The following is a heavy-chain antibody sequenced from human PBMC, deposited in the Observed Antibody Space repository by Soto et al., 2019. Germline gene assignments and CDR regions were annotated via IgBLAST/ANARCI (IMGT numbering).Heavy chain of an antibody. CDR2: ISSSSSSYI. Sequence: GGSLRLSCAASGFTFSSYSMNWVRQAPGKGLEWVSSISSSSSSYIYYADSVKGRFTISRDNAKNSLYLQMNSLRAEDTAVYYCAREHLAATPNWFDPWGQGTLVTVSS. CDR3: AREHLAATPNWFDP. J-gene: IGHJ5*02. CDR1: GFTFSSYS. D-gene: IGHD2-15*01. V-gene: IGHV3-21*01.